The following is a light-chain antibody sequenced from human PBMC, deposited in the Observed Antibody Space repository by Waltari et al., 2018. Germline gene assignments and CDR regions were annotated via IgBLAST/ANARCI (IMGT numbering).Light chain of an antibody. Sequence: QSVVTQSPSASGAPGQRVTISCSGSHSNLGSNTVHWYQQLPGTAPKLLIFNNYQRPSGVPDRFSASKSGTSASLAISGLQSEDEAEYYCVTWDDSLNGWVFGGGTKLAVV. V-gene: IGLV1-44*01. J-gene: IGLJ3*02. CDR3: VTWDDSLNGWV. CDR1: HSNLGSNT. CDR2: NNY.